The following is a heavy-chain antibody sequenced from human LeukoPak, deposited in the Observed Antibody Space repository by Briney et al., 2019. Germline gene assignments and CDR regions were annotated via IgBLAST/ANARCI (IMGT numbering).Heavy chain of an antibody. CDR3: ARGESDPTIAVAGIYFDY. D-gene: IGHD6-19*01. Sequence: SETLSLTCTVSGYSVSSGYYWGWIRQPPGKGLEWIGSIYHSGSTYYNPSLKSRVTISVDTSKNQFSLKLNSVTAADTAVYYCARGESDPTIAVAGIYFDYWGQGTLVTVSS. CDR1: GYSVSSGYY. CDR2: IYHSGST. V-gene: IGHV4-38-2*02. J-gene: IGHJ4*02.